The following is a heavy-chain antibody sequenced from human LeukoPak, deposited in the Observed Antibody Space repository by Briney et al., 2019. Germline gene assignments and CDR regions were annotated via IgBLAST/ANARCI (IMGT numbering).Heavy chain of an antibody. V-gene: IGHV3-74*01. J-gene: IGHJ4*02. CDR1: GFTFSSYW. CDR3: ARGITMIVVAHGY. Sequence: GGSLRLSCAASGFTFSSYWMHWVRQAPGKGLVWVSRINTDGSSTSYADSVKGRFTISRDNAKNTLYLQMNSLRAEDTAVYYCARGITMIVVAHGYWGQGTLVTVSS. D-gene: IGHD3-22*01. CDR2: INTDGSST.